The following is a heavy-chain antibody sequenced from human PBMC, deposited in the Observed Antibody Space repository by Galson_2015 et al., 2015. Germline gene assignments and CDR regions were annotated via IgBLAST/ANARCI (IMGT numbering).Heavy chain of an antibody. CDR1: GYSFSTNW. CDR3: ARLPYNRGPTAGFFDY. CDR2: IWPGGSDA. D-gene: IGHD2-21*02. V-gene: IGHV5-51*01. J-gene: IGHJ4*02. Sequence: QSGAEVKRPGEFLKISCQGFGYSFSTNWIGWVRQMPGKGLEWMGIIWPGGSDATYSPSFQGQATMSADKSINTAYLQWNNLKASDSAMYYCARLPYNRGPTAGFFDYWGQGTLVTVSS.